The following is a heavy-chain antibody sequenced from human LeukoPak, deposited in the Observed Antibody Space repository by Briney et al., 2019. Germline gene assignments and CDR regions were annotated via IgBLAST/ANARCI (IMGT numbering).Heavy chain of an antibody. Sequence: GGSLRLSCAASGLTFSTYAMSWVRQAPGKGLEWVSAISGSGVSTFYADSVKGRSTISRDNSKNTLYLQMNSLRAEDTAVYYCAKVSKSSSSPYYFDYWGQGTLVTVSS. D-gene: IGHD6-6*01. CDR1: GLTFSTYA. J-gene: IGHJ4*02. CDR2: ISGSGVST. V-gene: IGHV3-23*01. CDR3: AKVSKSSSSPYYFDY.